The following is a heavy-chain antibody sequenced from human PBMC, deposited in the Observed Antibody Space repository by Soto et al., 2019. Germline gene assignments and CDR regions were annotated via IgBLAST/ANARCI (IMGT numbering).Heavy chain of an antibody. Sequence: PSETLSLTCNVSGGSISTSRSYWAWIRQPPGKGLEWFANIFYSGSTYYNPSLASRVTVSVDTSKNEFSLKLRSVTAADTVFYYCARQPTTGDTDLWFDPWGQGTLVTVSS. CDR1: GGSISTSRSY. D-gene: IGHD2-21*01. V-gene: IGHV4-39*01. J-gene: IGHJ5*02. CDR2: IFYSGST. CDR3: ARQPTTGDTDLWFDP.